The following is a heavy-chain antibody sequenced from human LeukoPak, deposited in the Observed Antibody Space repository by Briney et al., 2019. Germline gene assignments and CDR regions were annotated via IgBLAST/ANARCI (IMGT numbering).Heavy chain of an antibody. CDR3: ARYRAAPYDAFDI. V-gene: IGHV1-2*02. CDR1: GYTFTGYY. D-gene: IGHD6-6*01. Sequence: ASVKVSCKASGYTFTGYYMHWVRQAPGQGLEWMGWINSNSGGVHYAQNFQGRVTMTRDTSISTAYMELTRLRSDDTAVYYCARYRAAPYDAFDIWGQGTMDTVSS. J-gene: IGHJ3*02. CDR2: INSNSGGV.